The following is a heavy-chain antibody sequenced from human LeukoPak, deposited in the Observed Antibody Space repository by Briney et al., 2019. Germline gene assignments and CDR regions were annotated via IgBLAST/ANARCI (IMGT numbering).Heavy chain of an antibody. V-gene: IGHV3-23*01. J-gene: IGHJ4*02. CDR3: AKIVVPGAIDY. CDR2: ISGSGDSA. D-gene: IGHD2-2*01. Sequence: GGSLRLSCAASGFIFSNYAMSWVRQAPGKGLEWVSSISGSGDSAYFAASVKGRFTISRDNSKNTLYLQMSSLRAEDTAVYYCAKIVVPGAIDYWGQGTLVTVSS. CDR1: GFIFSNYA.